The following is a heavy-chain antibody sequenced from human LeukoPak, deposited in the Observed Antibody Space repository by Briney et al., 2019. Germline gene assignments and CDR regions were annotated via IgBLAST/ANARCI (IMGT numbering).Heavy chain of an antibody. CDR1: GGSFSGYY. V-gene: IGHV4-34*01. CDR2: INHSGST. J-gene: IGHJ4*02. D-gene: IGHD5-24*01. CDR3: ARGGDGYNYYFDY. Sequence: SETLSLTCAVYGGSFSGYYWSWIRQPPGKGLEWIGEINHSGSTNYNPSLKSRVTISVDTSKNQFSLKLSSVTAADTAVYYCARGGDGYNYYFDYWGQGTLVTVSS.